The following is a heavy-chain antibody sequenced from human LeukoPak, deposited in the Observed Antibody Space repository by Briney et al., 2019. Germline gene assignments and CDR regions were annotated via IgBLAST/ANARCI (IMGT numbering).Heavy chain of an antibody. CDR1: GFTFSSYA. CDR2: ISGSGGST. V-gene: IGHV3-23*01. Sequence: GGSLRLSCAASGFTFSSYAMSWVRQAPGKGLEWVSAISGSGGSTYYADSVKGRFTISRDNSKNKLYLQMSSLRAEDTAVYYCARAPSIAAPNWFDPWGQGTLVTVSS. J-gene: IGHJ5*02. CDR3: ARAPSIAAPNWFDP. D-gene: IGHD6-6*01.